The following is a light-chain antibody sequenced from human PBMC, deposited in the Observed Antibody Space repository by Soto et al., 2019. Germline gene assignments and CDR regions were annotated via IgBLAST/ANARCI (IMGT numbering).Light chain of an antibody. CDR2: GAS. Sequence: EIVLTQSPGTLSLSPGERATLSCRASQSVSSSYLAWYQQKPGQAPRLLIYGASSRATGMPDRFSGSGSGTDFTLTISRLEPEDFAVYYCQQYGSSPWTLGQGTKVEIK. V-gene: IGKV3-20*01. CDR1: QSVSSSY. CDR3: QQYGSSPWT. J-gene: IGKJ1*01.